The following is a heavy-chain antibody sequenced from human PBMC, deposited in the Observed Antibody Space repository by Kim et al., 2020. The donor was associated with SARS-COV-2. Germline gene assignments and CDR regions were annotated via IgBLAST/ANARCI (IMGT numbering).Heavy chain of an antibody. Sequence: GGSLRLSCAASGFTFSSYGMHWVRQAPGKGLEWVAVISYDGSNKYYADSVKGRFTISRDNSKNTLYLQMNSLRAEDTAVYYCAKDLEWRPGSGLVYYGMDVWGQGTTVTVSS. CDR1: GFTFSSYG. CDR2: ISYDGSNK. J-gene: IGHJ6*02. D-gene: IGHD6-19*01. V-gene: IGHV3-30*18. CDR3: AKDLEWRPGSGLVYYGMDV.